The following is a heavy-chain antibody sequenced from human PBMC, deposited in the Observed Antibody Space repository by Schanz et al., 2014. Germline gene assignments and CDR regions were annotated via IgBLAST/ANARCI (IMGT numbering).Heavy chain of an antibody. CDR3: AKDVDFWSGYYLDY. CDR1: GFTFSIYG. J-gene: IGHJ4*02. D-gene: IGHD3-3*01. Sequence: PGGSLRLSCEASGFTFSIYGMHWVRQAPGKGLEWVAVISDDGSNHYYPDSVKGRFTISRDNSKNTLYLQMNSLRSEDTAVYYCAKDVDFWSGYYLDYWGQGTLVTVSS. CDR2: ISDDGSNH. V-gene: IGHV3-30*18.